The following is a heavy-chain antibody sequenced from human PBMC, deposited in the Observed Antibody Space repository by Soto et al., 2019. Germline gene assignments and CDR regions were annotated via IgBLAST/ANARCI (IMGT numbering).Heavy chain of an antibody. V-gene: IGHV1-2*04. CDR3: ARGGGYGSGSYYSEHDAFDI. J-gene: IGHJ3*02. CDR2: INPNSGGT. D-gene: IGHD3-10*01. Sequence: EASVKVSCKASGYTFTGYYMHWVRQAPGQGLEWMGWINPNSGGTNYAQKFQGWVTMTRDTSISTAYMELSRLRSDDTAVYYCARGGGYGSGSYYSEHDAFDIWGQGTMVTVSS. CDR1: GYTFTGYY.